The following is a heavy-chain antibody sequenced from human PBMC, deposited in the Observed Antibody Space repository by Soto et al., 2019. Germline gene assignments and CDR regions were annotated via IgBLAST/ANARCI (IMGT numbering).Heavy chain of an antibody. CDR1: GFTFSSYD. CDR2: IGTAGDT. D-gene: IGHD3-10*01. Sequence: EVQLVESGGGLVQPGGSLRLSCAASGFTFSSYDMHWVRQATGKGLEWVSAIGTAGDTYYPGSVKGRFTISRENAKNSLYLHMNSLRAEDTAVYYCARYGSGSYSPGGAYGMDVWGQGTTVTVSS. V-gene: IGHV3-13*01. CDR3: ARYGSGSYSPGGAYGMDV. J-gene: IGHJ6*02.